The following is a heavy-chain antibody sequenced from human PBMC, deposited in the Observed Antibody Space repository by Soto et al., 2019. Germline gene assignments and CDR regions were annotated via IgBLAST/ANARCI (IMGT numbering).Heavy chain of an antibody. V-gene: IGHV4-30-4*02. CDR3: ARGTRQLGLDWFDP. CDR1: GSSISTGDYY. J-gene: IGHJ5*02. Sequence: SDTLSLTCTLSGSSISTGDYYSSWIRQPPGKGLEWIVYIYYSGSTYYNPSLKSRVTISVDTSKNQFSLKLSSVTAADTAVYYCARGTRQLGLDWFDPWGQGTLVTVSS. D-gene: IGHD6-6*01. CDR2: IYYSGST.